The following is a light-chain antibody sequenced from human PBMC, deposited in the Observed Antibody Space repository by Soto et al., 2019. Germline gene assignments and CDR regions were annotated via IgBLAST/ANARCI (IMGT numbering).Light chain of an antibody. CDR3: QQYNSYSPT. V-gene: IGKV1-5*01. CDR2: DAS. CDR1: QSXXXX. J-gene: IGKJ1*01. Sequence: DIQMTQSPSTLSASVGDRVTITCRASQSXXXXXXXXXXXXXXXXXXLIYDASSLESGVPSRFSGSGSGTEFTLTISSLQPDDFATYYCQQYNSYSPTFGQGTKVDIK.